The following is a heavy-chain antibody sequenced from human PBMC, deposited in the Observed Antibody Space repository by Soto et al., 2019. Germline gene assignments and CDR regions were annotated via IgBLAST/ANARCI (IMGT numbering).Heavy chain of an antibody. CDR1: GASISCYY. J-gene: IGHJ4*02. CDR3: AREYPVHSAYFDY. Sequence: SETLSLTCTVSGASISCYYWSWIRQSPGKGLEWIGYMYYSGNANYNPSLRSRITISVDTSKNQFSLNLNSVTAADTAVYYCAREYPVHSAYFDYWGQGILVTVSS. V-gene: IGHV4-59*01. D-gene: IGHD1-26*01. CDR2: MYYSGNA.